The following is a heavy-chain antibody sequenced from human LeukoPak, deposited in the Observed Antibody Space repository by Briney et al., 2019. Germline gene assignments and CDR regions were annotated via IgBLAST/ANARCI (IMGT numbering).Heavy chain of an antibody. CDR2: IYTGGDT. CDR3: ARGASGGT. J-gene: IGHJ5*02. CDR1: RFTVSNNY. V-gene: IGHV3-53*01. D-gene: IGHD2-15*01. Sequence: GGSLRLSCAASRFTVSNNYMSWVRQAPGKGLEWVSVIYTGGDTYYADSVRGRFTISRDNSKNTLYLQMNSLRTEDTAFYYCARGASGGTWGQGTLVTVSP.